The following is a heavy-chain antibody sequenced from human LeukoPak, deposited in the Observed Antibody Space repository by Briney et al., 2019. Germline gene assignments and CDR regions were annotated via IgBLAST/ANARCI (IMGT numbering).Heavy chain of an antibody. Sequence: GGSLRLSCAASGFTFSRYWMSWVRQAPGKRPEWVANIKEDGSEKYYVDSVKGRFTISRDNAKNSLYLQMNSLRAEDTAVYYCARLTTTAPPAFDYWGQGTLVTVSS. J-gene: IGHJ4*02. D-gene: IGHD4/OR15-4a*01. CDR3: ARLTTTAPPAFDY. CDR1: GFTFSRYW. V-gene: IGHV3-7*01. CDR2: IKEDGSEK.